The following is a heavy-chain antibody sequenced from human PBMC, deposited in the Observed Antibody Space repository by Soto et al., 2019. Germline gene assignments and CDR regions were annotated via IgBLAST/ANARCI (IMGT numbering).Heavy chain of an antibody. CDR3: ARHNDFSGSFIEHPYYFDY. V-gene: IGHV4-39*01. CDR2: IYYSGST. Sequence: PSETLSLTCTVSGGSISSSSYYWGWIRQPPGKGLEWIGSIYYSGSTYYNPSLKSRVTISVDTSKNQFSLKLSSVTAADTAVYYCARHNDFSGSFIEHPYYFDYWGQGTLVTVSS. J-gene: IGHJ4*02. D-gene: IGHD1-1*01. CDR1: GGSISSSSYY.